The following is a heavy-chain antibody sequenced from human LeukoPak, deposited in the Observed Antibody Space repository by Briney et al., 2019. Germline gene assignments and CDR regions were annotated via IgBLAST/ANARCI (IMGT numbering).Heavy chain of an antibody. V-gene: IGHV1-8*01. D-gene: IGHD2-2*01. J-gene: IGHJ4*02. CDR2: VSGNSGDT. CDR3: TRHTSPTFDY. Sequence: ASVTVSCKASGHTFTSHDINWVRQAAGQAPEWIGWVSGNSGDTGYAQKFQGRVTITKSTSISTAYMELSSLRSDDTAVYYCTRHTSPTFDYWGQGTLVTVSS. CDR1: GHTFTSHD.